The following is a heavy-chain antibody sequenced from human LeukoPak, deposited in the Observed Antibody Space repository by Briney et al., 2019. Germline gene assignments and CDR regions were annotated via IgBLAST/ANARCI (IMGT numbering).Heavy chain of an antibody. CDR1: GFTFSSYA. J-gene: IGHJ6*02. V-gene: IGHV3-23*01. CDR2: ISGSGGST. Sequence: PGGSLRLSCAASGFTFSSYAMSWVRQAPGKGLVWVSAISGSGGSTYYADSVKGRFTISRDNSKNTLYLQMNSLRAEDTAVYYCAKIGSTRMRYGMDVWGQGTTVTVS. D-gene: IGHD2-2*01. CDR3: AKIGSTRMRYGMDV.